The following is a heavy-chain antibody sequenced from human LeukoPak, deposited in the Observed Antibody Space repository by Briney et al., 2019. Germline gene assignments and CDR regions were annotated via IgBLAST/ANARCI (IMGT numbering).Heavy chain of an antibody. D-gene: IGHD6-6*01. CDR3: AKSFEKYSSSSIDYFMDV. Sequence: GSLILSCAASGFTFSSYAMSWVRQAPGKGLEWVSVISDSGGSTYYADAVKGRFTISRDNSKNTVYMQMNNLRAEDMAVYYCAKSFEKYSSSSIDYFMDVWGKGTTVTVSS. CDR1: GFTFSSYA. J-gene: IGHJ6*03. CDR2: ISDSGGST. V-gene: IGHV3-23*01.